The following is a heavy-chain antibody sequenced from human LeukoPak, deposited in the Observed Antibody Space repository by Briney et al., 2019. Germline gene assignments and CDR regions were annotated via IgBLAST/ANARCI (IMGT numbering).Heavy chain of an antibody. CDR1: GYTFTSYG. Sequence: ASVKVSCKASGYTFTSYGTSWVRQAPGQGLEWMGWISAYNGNTNYAQKLQGRVTMTTDTSTSTAYMELRSLRSDDTAVYYCARDGVTTGGYYYYYGMDVWGQGTTVTVSS. D-gene: IGHD4-17*01. J-gene: IGHJ6*02. CDR2: ISAYNGNT. V-gene: IGHV1-18*01. CDR3: ARDGVTTGGYYYYYGMDV.